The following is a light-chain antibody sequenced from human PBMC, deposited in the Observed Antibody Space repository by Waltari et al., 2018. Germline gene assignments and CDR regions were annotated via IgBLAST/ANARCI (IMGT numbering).Light chain of an antibody. CDR1: QSVLHSSNNKNY. J-gene: IGKJ1*01. CDR3: QQYYSTCQ. V-gene: IGKV4-1*01. CDR2: WAS. Sequence: DIVMTQSPDSLAVSRGERATIHCKSSQSVLHSSNNKNYLAWYQQKPGQPPKLLIYWASTRESGVPDRFSGSGSGTDFTLTISSLQAEDVAVYYCQQYYSTCQFGQGTKVEIK.